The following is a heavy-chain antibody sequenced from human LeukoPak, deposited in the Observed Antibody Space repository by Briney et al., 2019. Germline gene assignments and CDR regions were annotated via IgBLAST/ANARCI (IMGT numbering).Heavy chain of an antibody. J-gene: IGHJ4*02. CDR2: IYFSGIT. Sequence: SETLSLTCTVSGGSISNYYWSWIRQPPGKGLEWIGYIYFSGITYYHPSLKSRVTISVDTSKNQFSLKLTSVTAADTAVYYCARARVDKVGYTSNWFFPLDNWGQGTLVTVSS. CDR3: ARARVDKVGYTSNWFFPLDN. D-gene: IGHD6-13*01. V-gene: IGHV4-59*01. CDR1: GGSISNYY.